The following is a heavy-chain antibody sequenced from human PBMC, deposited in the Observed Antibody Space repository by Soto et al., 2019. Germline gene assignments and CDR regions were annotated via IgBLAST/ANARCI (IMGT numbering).Heavy chain of an antibody. CDR2: INPNSGGT. CDR3: ARDRRPAPYYYYGMDV. D-gene: IGHD2-2*01. Sequence: ASVKVSCKASGYTFTGYYMHWVRQAPGQGLEWMGWINPNSGGTNYAQKFQGWVTMTRDTSISTAYMELSRLRSDDTAVYYCARDRRPAPYYYYGMDVWGQGTTVTVSS. V-gene: IGHV1-2*04. CDR1: GYTFTGYY. J-gene: IGHJ6*02.